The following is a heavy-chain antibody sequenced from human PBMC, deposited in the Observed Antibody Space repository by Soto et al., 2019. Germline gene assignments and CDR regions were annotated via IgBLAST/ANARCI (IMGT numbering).Heavy chain of an antibody. J-gene: IGHJ6*02. CDR2: IYYSGST. CDR3: ARDGPLTVRGVTAYYYGMDV. CDR1: GGSISSGDYY. V-gene: IGHV4-30-4*01. Sequence: QVQLQESGPGLVKPSQTLSLTCTVSGGSISSGDYYWSWIRQPPGKGLEWIGYIYYSGSTYYNPALKRRVTLSVDTSKNQFSLKLSSVTAADTAVYYCARDGPLTVRGVTAYYYGMDVWGQGTTVTVSS. D-gene: IGHD3-10*01.